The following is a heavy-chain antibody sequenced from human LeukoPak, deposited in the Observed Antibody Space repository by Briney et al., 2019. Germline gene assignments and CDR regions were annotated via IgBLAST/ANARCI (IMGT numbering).Heavy chain of an antibody. CDR1: GFAFSTYW. V-gene: IGHV3-7*01. CDR2: INQDGSVK. Sequence: GGSLTLSCAASGFAFSTYWMDWVRQAQGKGLEWVGNINQDGSVKHYVDSVRGRFTISRDNARNSVYLQMSALRVEDTAVYYCTRDFVFWGQGSLVTASS. CDR3: TRDFVF. J-gene: IGHJ4*02. D-gene: IGHD3-3*01.